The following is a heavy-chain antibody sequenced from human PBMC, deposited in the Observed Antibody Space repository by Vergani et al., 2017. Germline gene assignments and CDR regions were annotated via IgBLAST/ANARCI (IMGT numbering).Heavy chain of an antibody. Sequence: EVQLVESGGGLVQPGRSLRLSCTASGFTFGDYAMSWVRQAPGKGLEWVGCIRSKAYGGTTEYAASVKGRFTISRDDSKSIAYLQMNSLKTEDTAVYYWTRDKEWLVWAWAFGIDVWGQGTTVTVSS. CDR2: IRSKAYGGTT. J-gene: IGHJ6*02. V-gene: IGHV3-49*04. D-gene: IGHD6-19*01. CDR1: GFTFGDYA. CDR3: TRDKEWLVWAWAFGIDV.